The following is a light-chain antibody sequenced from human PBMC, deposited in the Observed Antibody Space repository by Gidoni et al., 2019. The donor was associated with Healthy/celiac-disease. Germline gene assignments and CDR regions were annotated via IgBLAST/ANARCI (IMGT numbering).Light chain of an antibody. J-gene: IGKJ2*01. V-gene: IGKV4-1*01. CDR1: QSVLYSSNNKNY. CDR2: WAS. Sequence: DIVMTQSPDSLAVSLGERATIHCKSRQSVLYSSNNKNYLAWYQQKPGQPPKLLIYWASTRESGVPDRVSGSGSGTDFTLTISSLQAEDVAVYYCQQYYSTPPTFGQGTKLEIK. CDR3: QQYYSTPPT.